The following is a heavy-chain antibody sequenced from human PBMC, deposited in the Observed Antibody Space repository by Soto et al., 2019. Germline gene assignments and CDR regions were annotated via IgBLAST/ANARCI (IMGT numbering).Heavy chain of an antibody. D-gene: IGHD2-2*01. J-gene: IGHJ4*02. CDR2: ISNNGGST. Sequence: EVQLVESGGGLVQPGGSLRLSCVASGFTFTNYAMHWVRQAPGKGLEYVSAISNNGGSTYYANSVKGRFTISRDNSKNTLYLQMGSLRAEDMVVYYCARGGPYQLLSDFDYWGQGTLVTVSS. CDR1: GFTFTNYA. CDR3: ARGGPYQLLSDFDY. V-gene: IGHV3-64*01.